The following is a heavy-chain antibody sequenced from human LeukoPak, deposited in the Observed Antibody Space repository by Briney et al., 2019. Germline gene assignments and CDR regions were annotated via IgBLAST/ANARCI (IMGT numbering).Heavy chain of an antibody. Sequence: PSETLSLTCTVSGGSIISYYWSWIRQPPGKGLECIGYFYYSGSTNYNPSLKSRVTISVDTSKNQFSLKLSSVTAADTAVYYCAGPSSGWYEFYFQHWGQGTLVTVSS. CDR2: FYYSGST. CDR1: GGSIISYY. V-gene: IGHV4-59*08. J-gene: IGHJ1*01. CDR3: AGPSSGWYEFYFQH. D-gene: IGHD6-19*01.